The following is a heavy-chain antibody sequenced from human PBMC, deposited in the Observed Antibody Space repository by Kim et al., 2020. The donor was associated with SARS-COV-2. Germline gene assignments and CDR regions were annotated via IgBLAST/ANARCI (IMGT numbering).Heavy chain of an antibody. Sequence: SETLSLTCTVSGGSISSYYWSWIRQPPGKGLEWIGYIYYSGSTNYNPSLKSRVTISVDTSKNQFSLKLSSVTAADTAVYYCARDHGLGSENDKGEYYYYGMDVWGQETTVPVSS. V-gene: IGHV4-59*13. CDR3: ARDHGLGSENDKGEYYYYGMDV. CDR1: GGSISSYY. J-gene: IGHJ6*02. D-gene: IGHD1-1*01. CDR2: IYYSGST.